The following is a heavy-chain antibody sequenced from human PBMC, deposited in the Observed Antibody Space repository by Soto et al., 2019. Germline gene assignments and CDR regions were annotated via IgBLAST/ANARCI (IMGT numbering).Heavy chain of an antibody. CDR2: ISGSGGST. V-gene: IGHV3-23*01. CDR3: AKSLNGDYYYYYYMDV. CDR1: GFTFSSYA. J-gene: IGHJ6*03. Sequence: GGSLRLSCAASGFTFSSYAMSWVRQAPGKGLEWVSAISGSGGSTYYADSVKGRFTISRDNSKNTLYLQMNSLRAEDTAVYYCAKSLNGDYYYYYYMDVWGKGTTVTVSS. D-gene: IGHD4-17*01.